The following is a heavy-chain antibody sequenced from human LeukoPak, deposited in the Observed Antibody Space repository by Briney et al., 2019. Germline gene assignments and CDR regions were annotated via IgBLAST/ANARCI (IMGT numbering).Heavy chain of an antibody. CDR2: IHYSGSS. V-gene: IGHV4-59*03. Sequence: SETLSLTCTVSGDSTSNFYWNWIRQSPGKGLEWIGNIHYSGSSVYDPSLKSRGTISIDTSRRQFFLKLNSVTAADTAVYFCALAPNSNWFDFWGPGILVTVSS. D-gene: IGHD2-8*01. CDR3: ALAPNSNWFDF. J-gene: IGHJ5*01. CDR1: GDSTSNFY.